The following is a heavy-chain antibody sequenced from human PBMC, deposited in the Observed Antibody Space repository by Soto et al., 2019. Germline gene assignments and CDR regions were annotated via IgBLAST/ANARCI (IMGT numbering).Heavy chain of an antibody. Sequence: GGSLRLSCSASGFTFGTYTMNWVRQAPGKGLEWVSALGGGGDTHYAESVKGRFTISRDYSKNILLLQMNSLRDEDSAIYYCTKDRHPDGIWTFDFWGQGTLVTVSS. J-gene: IGHJ4*02. CDR2: LGGGGDT. D-gene: IGHD3-9*01. CDR3: TKDRHPDGIWTFDF. CDR1: GFTFGTYT. V-gene: IGHV3-23*01.